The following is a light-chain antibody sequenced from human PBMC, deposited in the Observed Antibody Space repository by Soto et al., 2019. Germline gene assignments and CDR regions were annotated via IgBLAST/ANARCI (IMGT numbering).Light chain of an antibody. J-gene: IGKJ5*01. CDR3: MQALQTPT. CDR1: QSLLHSNGYNY. V-gene: IGKV2-28*01. Sequence: DIVMTQSPLSLPVTPGETASISCRSSQSLLHSNGYNYLDWYLQQPGQSPQLLIYLGSNRSSGVPDRFSGSGSGTYFTLKISRVEAEDVGFYYCMQALQTPTFGQGTRLDIK. CDR2: LGS.